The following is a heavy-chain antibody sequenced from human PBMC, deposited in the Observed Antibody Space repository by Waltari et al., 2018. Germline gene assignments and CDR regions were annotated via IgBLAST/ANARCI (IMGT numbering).Heavy chain of an antibody. D-gene: IGHD3-10*01. CDR1: GFTFSSYV. V-gene: IGHV3-23*04. J-gene: IGHJ4*02. Sequence: EVQLVESGGGLVQPGGSLRLSCSASGFTFSSYVMGWVRQAPGKGLEWVSSISDSGGNTDYADSVKGRFTISRDNSKNALDLQVNSLRAEDTAVYYCAKGLYYYGSGSPPFDYWGQGTLVTVSS. CDR2: ISDSGGNT. CDR3: AKGLYYYGSGSPPFDY.